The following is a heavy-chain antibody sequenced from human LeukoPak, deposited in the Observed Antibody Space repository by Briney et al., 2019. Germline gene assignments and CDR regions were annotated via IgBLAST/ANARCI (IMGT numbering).Heavy chain of an antibody. Sequence: SETLSLTCAVNGGFLSGNYWSWIRQPPGKGLEWIGEISHDGSTNYNSSLKRRVTISVVTSKNQFSLKLNSVTAADTAVYYCARSKASDTSTIYRKLSGWFDPWGQGILVTVSS. D-gene: IGHD5-24*01. CDR2: ISHDGST. V-gene: IGHV4-34*01. J-gene: IGHJ5*02. CDR3: ARSKASDTSTIYRKLSGWFDP. CDR1: GGFLSGNY.